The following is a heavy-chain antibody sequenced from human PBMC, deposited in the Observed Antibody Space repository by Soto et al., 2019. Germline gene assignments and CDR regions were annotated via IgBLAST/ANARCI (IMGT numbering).Heavy chain of an antibody. D-gene: IGHD3-3*01. Sequence: ASVKVSCKTSGYTFTNYVVDWVRQAPGQGLEWMGWINSGNGNTKYSEKFQGRVTITRDTSASTAYMELNSLTSEDTAVYYCARGLTIFGVVIGYWGQETLVTVS. CDR3: ARGLTIFGVVIGY. CDR1: GYTFTNYV. CDR2: INSGNGNT. V-gene: IGHV1-3*01. J-gene: IGHJ4*02.